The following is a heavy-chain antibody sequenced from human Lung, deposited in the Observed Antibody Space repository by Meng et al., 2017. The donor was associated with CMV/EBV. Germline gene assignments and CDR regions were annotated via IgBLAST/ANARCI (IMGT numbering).Heavy chain of an antibody. CDR3: ARTGCSSSSCYDY. D-gene: IGHD2-2*01. V-gene: IGHV1-3*01. Sequence: QLQPVPSGGEVRRPGASVKLSFKASGYRFTTHAMPWVRQAPGQRLEWMGWINAGNGNTKYSEKFQSRVTITRDTVASTAYMELSSLRSEDTAVYYCARTGCSSSSCYDYWGQGTLVTVSS. J-gene: IGHJ4*02. CDR2: INAGNGNT. CDR1: GYRFTTHA.